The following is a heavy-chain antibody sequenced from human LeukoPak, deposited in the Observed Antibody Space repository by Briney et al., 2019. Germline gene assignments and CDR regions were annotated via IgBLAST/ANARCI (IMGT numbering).Heavy chain of an antibody. Sequence: GGSLRLSCAASGFTFSSYGMHWVRQAPGKGLEWVAVISYDESNKYYADSVKGRFTISRDNSKNTLYLQMNSLRAEDTAVYYCAKDTEIATLIRGQGTLVTVSS. D-gene: IGHD5-24*01. CDR2: ISYDESNK. V-gene: IGHV3-30*18. CDR3: AKDTEIATLI. J-gene: IGHJ4*02. CDR1: GFTFSSYG.